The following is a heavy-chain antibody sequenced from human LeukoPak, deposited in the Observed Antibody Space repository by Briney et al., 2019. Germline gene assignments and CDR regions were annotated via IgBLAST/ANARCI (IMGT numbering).Heavy chain of an antibody. J-gene: IGHJ4*02. CDR2: INHSGST. CDR1: GGSFSGYY. V-gene: IGHV4-34*01. CDR3: ARGLRLGIAAAGI. Sequence: SETLSLTCAVYGGSFSGYYWSWIRQPPGKGLECIGKINHSGSTNYNPSLKSRVTISVDTSKNQFSLRLSSVTAADTAVYYCARGLRLGIAAAGIWGQGTLVTVSS. D-gene: IGHD6-13*01.